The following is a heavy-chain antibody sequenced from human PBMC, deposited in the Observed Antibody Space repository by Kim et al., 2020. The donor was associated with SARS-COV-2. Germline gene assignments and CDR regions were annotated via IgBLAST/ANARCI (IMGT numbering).Heavy chain of an antibody. D-gene: IGHD3-3*01. J-gene: IGHJ4*02. CDR3: AREGGFLEWLFTRRGLYYFDY. CDR1: GGSFSGYY. CDR2: INHSGST. Sequence: SETLSLTCAVYGGSFSGYYWSWIRQPPGKGLEWIGEINHSGSTNYNPSLKSRVTISVDTSKNQFSLKLSSVTAADTAVYYCAREGGFLEWLFTRRGLYYFDYWGQGTLVTVSS. V-gene: IGHV4-34*01.